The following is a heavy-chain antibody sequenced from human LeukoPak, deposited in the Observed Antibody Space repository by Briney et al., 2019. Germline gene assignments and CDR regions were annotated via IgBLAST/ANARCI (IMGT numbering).Heavy chain of an antibody. CDR3: ARLRDGYYYYGWGSSRAYFDY. V-gene: IGHV5-51*01. J-gene: IGHJ4*02. CDR2: IYPGDSDT. Sequence: GAPLKISCKGSGYSFTSYCIGGVLRMPGKDLEWRGSIYPGDSDTRYSPSFQGQVTISADKSISTIYLQRSSLKASDTAMYYCARLRDGYYYYGWGSSRAYFDYRGQGTLVTVSS. CDR1: GYSFTSYC. D-gene: IGHD3-16*02.